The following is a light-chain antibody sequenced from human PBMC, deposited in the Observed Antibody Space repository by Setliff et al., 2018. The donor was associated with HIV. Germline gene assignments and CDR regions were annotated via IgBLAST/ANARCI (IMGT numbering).Light chain of an antibody. CDR1: SSDVGSYNF. V-gene: IGLV2-14*03. Sequence: QSVLTQPASVSGSPGQSITLSCTGTSSDVGSYNFVSWYQQHPGRAPKLMIYDVTKRPSGVFDRFSGSKSGNTASLTISGLQTEDEADYYCCSYTSSLTYVFGTGTKVTVL. CDR2: DVT. J-gene: IGLJ1*01. CDR3: CSYTSSLTYV.